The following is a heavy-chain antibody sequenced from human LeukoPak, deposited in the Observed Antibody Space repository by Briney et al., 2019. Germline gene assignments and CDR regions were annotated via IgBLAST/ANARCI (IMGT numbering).Heavy chain of an antibody. CDR2: INHSGST. CDR3: ARSARGYSGYGNYYYYYMDV. D-gene: IGHD5-12*01. CDR1: GGSFSSYY. Sequence: TSETLSLTCAVYGGSFSSYYWSWIRQPPGKGLEWIGEINHSGSTNYNPSLKSRVTISVDTSKNQFSLKLSSVTAADTAVYYCARSARGYSGYGNYYYYYMDVWGKGTTVTISS. V-gene: IGHV4-34*01. J-gene: IGHJ6*03.